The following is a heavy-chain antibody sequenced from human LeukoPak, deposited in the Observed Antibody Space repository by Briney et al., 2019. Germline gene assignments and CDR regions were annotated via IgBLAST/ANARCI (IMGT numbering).Heavy chain of an antibody. CDR3: ARDRSSYFDY. J-gene: IGHJ4*02. CDR2: IYYSGST. CDR1: GGTISSNNYY. V-gene: IGHV4-39*01. Sequence: SETLSLTCTVSGGTISSNNYYWGWIRQPPGKGLEWIGSIYYSGSTYYNPSLKSRVTISVDTSKNQFALKLSSVTAADTAVYYCARDRSSYFDYWGQGTLVTVSS. D-gene: IGHD1-14*01.